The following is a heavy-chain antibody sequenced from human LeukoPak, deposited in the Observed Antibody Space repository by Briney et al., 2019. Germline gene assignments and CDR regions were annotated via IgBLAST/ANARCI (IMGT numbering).Heavy chain of an antibody. CDR2: ISGSGGST. J-gene: IGHJ4*02. Sequence: GGSLRLSFAASGFTFSSYAMNWVRQAPGKGLEWVSAISGSGGSTYYADSVKGRFTISRDNSKNTLYLHMNSLRAEDTAVYYCAKAHSGSYYSGINWGRETGLNVFS. CDR3: AKAHSGSYYSGIN. D-gene: IGHD1-26*01. V-gene: IGHV3-23*01. CDR1: GFTFSSYA.